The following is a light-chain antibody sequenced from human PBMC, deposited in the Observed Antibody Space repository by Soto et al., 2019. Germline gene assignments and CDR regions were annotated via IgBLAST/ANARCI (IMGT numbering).Light chain of an antibody. J-gene: IGKJ1*01. CDR2: DAS. Sequence: EIVLTQSPATLSLSPGERATLSCRASQSVSSHLAWYQQRPGQAPRLLIYDASNRATGIPVRFSGSGSGTDSPTTISSLEPEDVAAYYWQYRSNWPWTFGQGTKVDIK. V-gene: IGKV3-11*01. CDR3: QYRSNWPWT. CDR1: QSVSSH.